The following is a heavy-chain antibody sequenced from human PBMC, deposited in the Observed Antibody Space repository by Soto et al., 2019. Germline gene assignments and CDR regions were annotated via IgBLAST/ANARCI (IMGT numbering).Heavy chain of an antibody. Sequence: SETLSLTCIVSGVSVRSYTWSWVRQPANKGLEWIGRVFSSVSATYNPSLKSRVSISMDTPENRISLKLDSVTAADAGVYFCARDGMTTGDTWGQGTLVTVSS. J-gene: IGHJ4*02. CDR3: ARDGMTTGDT. CDR1: GVSVRSYT. CDR2: VFSSVSA. D-gene: IGHD2-21*02. V-gene: IGHV4-4*07.